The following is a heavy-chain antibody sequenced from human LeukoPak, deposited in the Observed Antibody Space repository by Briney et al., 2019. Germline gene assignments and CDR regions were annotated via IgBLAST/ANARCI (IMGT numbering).Heavy chain of an antibody. J-gene: IGHJ4*02. D-gene: IGHD1-26*01. CDR3: ARCLRRSSGSYGSGY. Sequence: ASVKVSCKAPGYTFTSYYMHWVRQAPGQGLEWMGIINPSGGSTSYAQKFQGRVTMTRDTSTSTVYMELSSLRSEDTAVYYCARCLRRSSGSYGSGYWGQGTLVTVSS. V-gene: IGHV1-46*01. CDR1: GYTFTSYY. CDR2: INPSGGST.